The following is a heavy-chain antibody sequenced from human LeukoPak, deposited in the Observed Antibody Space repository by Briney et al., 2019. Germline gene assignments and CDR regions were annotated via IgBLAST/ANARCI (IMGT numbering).Heavy chain of an antibody. CDR2: IYYSGST. CDR1: GGSISSYY. CDR3: ARAPYYDYVWGSYGLRYFDY. D-gene: IGHD3-16*01. Sequence: SETLSLTCTVSGGSISSYYWSWIRQPPGKGLEWIGYIYYSGSTNYNPSLKSRVTISVDTSKNQFSLKLSSVTAADTAVYYCARAPYYDYVWGSYGLRYFDYWRQGTLVTVSS. V-gene: IGHV4-59*01. J-gene: IGHJ4*02.